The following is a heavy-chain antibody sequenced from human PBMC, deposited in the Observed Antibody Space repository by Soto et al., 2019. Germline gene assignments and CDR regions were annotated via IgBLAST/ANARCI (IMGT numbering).Heavy chain of an antibody. Sequence: QVQLVESGGGLVKPGGSLRLSCVASGFTFSDHYMTWIRQAPGKGLEWLSYISTSGSYTNYADSVKGRFTISRDNAMNSLYLQMNSLRAEDTAVYYCARLRLTGYFDYWGQGTLVTVSS. J-gene: IGHJ4*02. CDR1: GFTFSDHY. CDR2: ISTSGSYT. V-gene: IGHV3-11*05. CDR3: ARLRLTGYFDY.